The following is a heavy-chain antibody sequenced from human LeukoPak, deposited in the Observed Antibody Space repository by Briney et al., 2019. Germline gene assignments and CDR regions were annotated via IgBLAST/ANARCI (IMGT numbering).Heavy chain of an antibody. J-gene: IGHJ4*02. D-gene: IGHD1-26*01. Sequence: KTSETLSLTCTVSGGSISSSSYYWGWIRQPPGKGLEWIGSIYHSGSTNYNPSLKSRVTISVDKSKNQFSLKLSSVTAADTAVYYCARAGATTQIFDYWGQGTLVTVSS. CDR3: ARAGATTQIFDY. CDR2: IYHSGST. CDR1: GGSISSSSYY. V-gene: IGHV4-39*07.